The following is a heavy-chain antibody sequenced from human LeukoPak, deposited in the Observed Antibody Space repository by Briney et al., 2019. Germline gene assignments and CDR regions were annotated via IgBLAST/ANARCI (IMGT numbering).Heavy chain of an antibody. CDR2: MWYDGSKD. D-gene: IGHD6-6*01. CDR1: GFSFSTYG. V-gene: IGHV3-33*06. CDR3: AKDRETYEYTFDY. J-gene: IGHJ4*02. Sequence: PGKSLRLSCAASGFSFSTYGIHWVRQAPGKGLEWVAVMWYDGSKDYYADSVKGRFTISRDTSKNTLYLQMNNLRAEDTAAYYCAKDRETYEYTFDYWGQGTLVTVSS.